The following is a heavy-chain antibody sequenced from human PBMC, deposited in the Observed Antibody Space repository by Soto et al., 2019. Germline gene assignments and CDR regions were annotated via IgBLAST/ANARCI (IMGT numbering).Heavy chain of an antibody. Sequence: SVMVSCKASGGTFSSYAISWVRQAPGQGLEWMGGIIPIFGTANYAQKFQGRVTITADESTSTAYMELSSLRSEDTAVYYCGSVVPAATGSAFDIWGQGTMVTVSS. CDR2: IIPIFGTA. J-gene: IGHJ3*02. CDR3: GSVVPAATGSAFDI. D-gene: IGHD2-2*01. CDR1: GGTFSSYA. V-gene: IGHV1-69*13.